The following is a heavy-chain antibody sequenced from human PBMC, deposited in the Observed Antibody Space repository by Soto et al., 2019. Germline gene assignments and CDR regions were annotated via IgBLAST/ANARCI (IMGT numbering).Heavy chain of an antibody. CDR2: IYPGDSDT. D-gene: IGHD1-1*01. Sequence: GESLKISCKGSGYSFTSYWIGWVRQMPGKGLEWMVSIYPGDSDTRYSQSFQGQVTISAYKSISTAYLQWSSLKASDTAMYYCARVGLGVERQLVLGMDXWGQGTTVTVS. V-gene: IGHV5-51*01. CDR1: GYSFTSYW. CDR3: ARVGLGVERQLVLGMDX. J-gene: IGHJ6*02.